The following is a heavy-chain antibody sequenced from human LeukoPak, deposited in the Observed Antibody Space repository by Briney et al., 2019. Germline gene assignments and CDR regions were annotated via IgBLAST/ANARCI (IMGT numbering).Heavy chain of an antibody. CDR1: GGSISSGDYY. CDR2: IYYSGST. Sequence: SETLSLTCTVSGGSISSGDYYWSWIRQPPGKGLEWIGYIYYSGSTYYNPSLKSRVTISVDTSKNQFSLKLSSVTATDTAVYYCARHIGWFLFDYWGQGTLVTVSS. J-gene: IGHJ4*02. CDR3: ARHIGWFLFDY. D-gene: IGHD2-15*01. V-gene: IGHV4-30-4*08.